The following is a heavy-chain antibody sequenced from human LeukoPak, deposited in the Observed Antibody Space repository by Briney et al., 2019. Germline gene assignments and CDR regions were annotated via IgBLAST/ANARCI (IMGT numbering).Heavy chain of an antibody. J-gene: IGHJ4*02. CDR2: INPNSGDT. D-gene: IGHD2-2*01. Sequence: ASVTVSCTASGYTFTGYHMHWVRQAPGQGLEWMGRINPNSGDTNYAQKFQGRVAMTRDTSISTAFMELTRLRSDDTAVYYCARDYCSSTSCLFDYWGQGTLVTVSS. V-gene: IGHV1-2*06. CDR1: GYTFTGYH. CDR3: ARDYCSSTSCLFDY.